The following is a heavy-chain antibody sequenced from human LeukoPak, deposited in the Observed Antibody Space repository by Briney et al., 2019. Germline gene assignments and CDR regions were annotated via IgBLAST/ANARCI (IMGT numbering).Heavy chain of an antibody. V-gene: IGHV3-30*04. J-gene: IGHJ4*02. D-gene: IGHD3-16*01. Sequence: PGGSLRLSCAASGFTFSNYAMHWVRQAPGKGLEWVAVIPYDGRNQYYADSVKGRFTVSRDNSKSTLYLQMNRLRGEDTAVYNCARYGGFLDYWGQGTLVTVSS. CDR3: ARYGGFLDY. CDR1: GFTFSNYA. CDR2: IPYDGRNQ.